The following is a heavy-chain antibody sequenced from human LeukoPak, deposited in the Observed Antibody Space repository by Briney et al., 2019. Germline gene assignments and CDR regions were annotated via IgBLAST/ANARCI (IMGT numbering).Heavy chain of an antibody. CDR1: GGSISSTSYY. Sequence: PSETLSLTCAVSGGSISSTSYYWAWIRQPPGKGLEWIGTIYYSGSTYHNPSLKSRDTMSVDTSRNQFSLKLSSVDAADTAVYYCAKAGVRYFDSSGLYAFDFWGQGTTVTVSS. V-gene: IGHV4-39*01. CDR3: AKAGVRYFDSSGLYAFDF. CDR2: IYYSGST. D-gene: IGHD3-22*01. J-gene: IGHJ3*01.